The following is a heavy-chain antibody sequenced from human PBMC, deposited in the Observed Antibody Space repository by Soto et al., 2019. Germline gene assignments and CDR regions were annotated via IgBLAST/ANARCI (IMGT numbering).Heavy chain of an antibody. V-gene: IGHV4-31*03. CDR2: IFDSGTT. CDR3: ASQASGWYPDY. Sequence: TLSLTCTVSGGSISSGDYYWSWLRQHPGKGLEWIGYIFDSGTTYYNPSLKSRVTISVDPSKSQFSLRLTSVTATDTAVYYCASQASGWYPDYWGQGTLVTVSS. J-gene: IGHJ4*02. CDR1: GGSISSGDYY. D-gene: IGHD6-19*01.